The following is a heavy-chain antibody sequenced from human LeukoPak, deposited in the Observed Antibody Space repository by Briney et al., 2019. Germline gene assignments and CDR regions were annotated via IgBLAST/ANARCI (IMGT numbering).Heavy chain of an antibody. V-gene: IGHV4-39*01. J-gene: IGHJ5*02. CDR3: ARHDHDSAGTNWFDP. CDR2: IYYTGNT. Sequence: SETLSLTCSVSGASIRSFYWGWIRQPPGKGLEWIATIYYTGNTYYNPSLRSRVTISIDASENQFSLKLISVTAADTAVYFCARHDHDSAGTNWFDPWGQGTLVTVSS. CDR1: GASIRSFY. D-gene: IGHD3-16*01.